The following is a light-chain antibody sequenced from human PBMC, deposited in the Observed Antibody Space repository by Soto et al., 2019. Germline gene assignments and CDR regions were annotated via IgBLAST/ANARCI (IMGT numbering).Light chain of an antibody. CDR3: QQSYTFPET. CDR2: AAS. Sequence: EIQMTQSPSSLSASVGDRVTITCRASQNINNYLKWYQQQPGKGPKLLIYAASNLQSGVPSRFRGSGSGTDFTLTISSLQPEDFATYYCQQSYTFPETFGQGTKVEIK. V-gene: IGKV1-39*01. J-gene: IGKJ1*01. CDR1: QNINNY.